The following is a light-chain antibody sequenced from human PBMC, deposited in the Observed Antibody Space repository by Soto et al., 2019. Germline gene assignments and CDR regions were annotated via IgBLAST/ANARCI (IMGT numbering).Light chain of an antibody. CDR3: SSYTSTSTIL. J-gene: IGLJ2*01. V-gene: IGLV2-14*01. CDR2: EVN. CDR1: SSDVGGYNY. Sequence: QSALTQPASVSGSPGQSITISCTGTSSDVGGYNYVSWYQQHPGKAPKLMIFEVNTRPSGVSNRFSGSKSGNTASLTISGLQTEDEADYYCSSYTSTSTILFGGGTQLTVL.